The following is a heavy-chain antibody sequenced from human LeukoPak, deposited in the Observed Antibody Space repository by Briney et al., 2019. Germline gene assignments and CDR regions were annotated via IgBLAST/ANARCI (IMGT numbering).Heavy chain of an antibody. D-gene: IGHD4-17*01. CDR3: AREWYGDPHY. V-gene: IGHV1-2*02. Sequence: GASVKVSCKASGYTFTGYYMHWVRQAPGQGLEWMGWIDPNSGGTNYAQKFQGRATMTRDTSISTAYKELSRLRSDDTAVYYCAREWYGDPHYWGQGTLVTVSS. CDR2: IDPNSGGT. J-gene: IGHJ4*02. CDR1: GYTFTGYY.